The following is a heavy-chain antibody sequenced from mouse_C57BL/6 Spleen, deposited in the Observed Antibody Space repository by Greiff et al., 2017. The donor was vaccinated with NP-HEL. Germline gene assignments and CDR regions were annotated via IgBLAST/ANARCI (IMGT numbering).Heavy chain of an antibody. Sequence: VQLQQSVAELVRPGASVKLSCTASGFNIKNTYMHWVKQRPEQGLEWIGRIDPANGNTKYAPKFQGKATITADTSSNTAYLQLSSLTSADTAIYYCARGAYYYGKENYFDYWGQGTTLTVSS. CDR2: IDPANGNT. CDR3: ARGAYYYGKENYFDY. D-gene: IGHD1-1*01. J-gene: IGHJ2*01. CDR1: GFNIKNTY. V-gene: IGHV14-3*01.